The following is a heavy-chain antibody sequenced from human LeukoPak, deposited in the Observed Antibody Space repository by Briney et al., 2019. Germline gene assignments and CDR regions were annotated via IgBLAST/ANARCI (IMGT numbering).Heavy chain of an antibody. CDR2: INPNGGGT. D-gene: IGHD6-6*01. CDR1: GYTFTANY. V-gene: IGHV1-2*04. J-gene: IGHJ4*02. Sequence: ASVKVSCKASGYTFTANYIHWVRQAPGQGLEWMGWINPNGGGTNYAQKFQGWVTMTRDTSISTLYMELSRLKSDDTAVYYCARGFASSSFDYWGQGTLVTVSS. CDR3: ARGFASSSFDY.